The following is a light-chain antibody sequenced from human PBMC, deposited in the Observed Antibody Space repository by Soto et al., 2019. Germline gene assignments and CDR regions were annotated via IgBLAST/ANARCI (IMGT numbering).Light chain of an antibody. Sequence: IVMTQSPDSLAVSLGVRATINGKSSQSGLYSSNTKNYLAWYQQKPGQPPTLLIYWASTRESGVPDRFSGRVSGTDVSLSISSRHAEDVAVYYCQHYYSTPRTFGHGTKVELK. V-gene: IGKV4-1*01. CDR3: QHYYSTPRT. J-gene: IGKJ1*01. CDR1: QSGLYSSNTKNY. CDR2: WAS.